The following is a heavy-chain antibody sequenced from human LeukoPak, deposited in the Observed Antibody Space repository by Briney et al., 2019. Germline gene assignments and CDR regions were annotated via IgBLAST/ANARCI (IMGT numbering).Heavy chain of an antibody. CDR2: IIPILGIA. CDR1: GGTFSSYA. V-gene: IGHV1-69*04. D-gene: IGHD3-9*01. J-gene: IGHJ5*02. Sequence: ASVKVSCKASGGTFSSYAISWVRQAPGQGLEWMGRIIPILGIANYAQKFQGRVTITADKSTSTAYMELSSLRSEDTAVYYCARGATPTPSDILTGSEGVWFDPWGQGTQVTVSS. CDR3: ARGATPTPSDILTGSEGVWFDP.